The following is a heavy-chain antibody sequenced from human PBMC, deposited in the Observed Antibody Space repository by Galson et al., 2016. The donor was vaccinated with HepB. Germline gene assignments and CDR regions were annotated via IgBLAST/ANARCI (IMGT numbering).Heavy chain of an antibody. V-gene: IGHV3-7*01. CDR1: GFTFSSDW. CDR2: IKQDGSEK. CDR3: ASWWQTPASYFDY. J-gene: IGHJ4*02. Sequence: SLRLSCAASGFTFSSDWMSWVRQAPGKGLEWVANIKQDGSEKYYVDSVKGRFTISRDNAKNSLYLQMNSLRAGDTAVYYCASWWQTPASYFDYWGQGTLVTVSS. D-gene: IGHD2-8*02.